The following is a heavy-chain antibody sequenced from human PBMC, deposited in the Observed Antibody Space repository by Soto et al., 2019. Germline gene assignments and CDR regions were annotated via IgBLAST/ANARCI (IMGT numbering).Heavy chain of an antibody. Sequence: SETLSLTCTVSGGSISSYYWSWIRQPPGKGLEWIGYIYYSGSTNYNPSLKSRVTISVDTSKNQFSLKLSSVTAADTAVYYCARQKSVLLWFGESPHYDYWGQGTLVTVSS. J-gene: IGHJ4*02. V-gene: IGHV4-59*08. CDR1: GGSISSYY. CDR3: ARQKSVLLWFGESPHYDY. CDR2: IYYSGST. D-gene: IGHD3-10*01.